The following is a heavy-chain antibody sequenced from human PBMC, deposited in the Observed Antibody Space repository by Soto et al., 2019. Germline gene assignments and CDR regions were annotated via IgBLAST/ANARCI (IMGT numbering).Heavy chain of an antibody. Sequence: SVTVSCKASVGTFSSYAISWVRQAPGQGLEWMGGIIYIFGTANYAPKFQGRATITAVESTSTAYMELSSLRSEDTAMFYCARSYDSSGYGAFDIWGQGTKVTVSS. CDR2: IIYIFGTA. J-gene: IGHJ3*02. CDR1: VGTFSSYA. CDR3: ARSYDSSGYGAFDI. D-gene: IGHD3-22*01. V-gene: IGHV1-69*13.